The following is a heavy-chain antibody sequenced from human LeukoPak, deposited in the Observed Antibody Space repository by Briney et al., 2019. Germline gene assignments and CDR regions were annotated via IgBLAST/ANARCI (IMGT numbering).Heavy chain of an antibody. CDR1: GYTFTSYD. D-gene: IGHD3-9*01. J-gene: IGHJ5*02. CDR3: ARVTGRVPRVLLLRYFDWPKFDP. CDR2: MNPNSGNT. V-gene: IGHV1-8*01. Sequence: ASVKVSCKASGYTFTSYDINWVRQATGQGLEWMGWMNPNSGNTGYAQKFQGRVTMTRNTSISTAYMELSSLRSEDTAVYYCARVTGRVPRVLLLRYFDWPKFDPWGQGTLVTVSS.